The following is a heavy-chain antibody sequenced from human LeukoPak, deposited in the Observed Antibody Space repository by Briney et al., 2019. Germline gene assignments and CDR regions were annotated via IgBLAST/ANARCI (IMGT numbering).Heavy chain of an antibody. J-gene: IGHJ4*02. Sequence: SETLSLTCTVPDGSISNYFWSWIRQPPGKGLEWIGYIYYTGTTNSNPSLKSRVTISMDTSKNQFSLNLRSVTAADTAIYYCARHGRMVIMSKFSTGIDQWGQGTLVTVSS. CDR3: ARHGRMVIMSKFSTGIDQ. V-gene: IGHV4-59*08. CDR2: IYYTGTT. CDR1: DGSISNYF. D-gene: IGHD2-8*01.